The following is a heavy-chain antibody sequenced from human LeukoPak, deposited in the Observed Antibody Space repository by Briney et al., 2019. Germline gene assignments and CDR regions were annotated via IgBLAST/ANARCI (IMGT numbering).Heavy chain of an antibody. CDR3: ARSQGTMTSPFDY. V-gene: IGHV3-21*06. J-gene: IGHJ4*02. Sequence: PGGSLRLSCAASGFTFSTYNMNWVRQAPGKGLEWVSYTSSSSYIYYADSVKGRFTISRDNANNSLYLQMNSLRAEDTAVYYCARSQGTMTSPFDYWGQGTLVTVSS. CDR1: GFTFSTYN. D-gene: IGHD3-22*01. CDR2: TSSSSYI.